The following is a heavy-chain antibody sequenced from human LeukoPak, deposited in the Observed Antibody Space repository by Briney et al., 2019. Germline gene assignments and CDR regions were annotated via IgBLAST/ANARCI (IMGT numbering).Heavy chain of an antibody. J-gene: IGHJ6*02. D-gene: IGHD1-26*01. CDR2: IKPDGSAQ. CDR1: GFTFSSNW. V-gene: IGHV3-7*01. Sequence: GGPLRFSCATSGFTFSSNWMSWVRHVPGRGLDWVANIKPDGSAQYYAASVKGRFTVSRDNAKNSLYLQMNSLRPEDTAVYYCARDRGGTYYGYYYGMDVWGQGTTVTVSS. CDR3: ARDRGGTYYGYYYGMDV.